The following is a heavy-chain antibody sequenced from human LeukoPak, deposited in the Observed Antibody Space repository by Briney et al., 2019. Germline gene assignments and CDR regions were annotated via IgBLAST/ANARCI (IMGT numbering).Heavy chain of an antibody. D-gene: IGHD2-15*01. CDR1: GGTFSSYA. J-gene: IGHJ3*02. V-gene: IGHV1-69*13. CDR2: IIPIFGTA. Sequence: SVKVSCKASGGTFSSYAISWVRQAPGQGLEWMGGIIPIFGTANYAQKLQGRVTITADESTSTAYMELSSLRSEDTAVYYCARGTLGYCSGGSCSGAFDIWGQGTMVTVSS. CDR3: ARGTLGYCSGGSCSGAFDI.